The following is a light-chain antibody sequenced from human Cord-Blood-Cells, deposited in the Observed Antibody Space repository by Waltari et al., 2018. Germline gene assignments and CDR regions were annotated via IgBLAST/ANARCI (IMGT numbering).Light chain of an antibody. CDR2: QDS. Sequence: SYELTQPPPVSVSPGQTASITCSGDKLGDKYACWYQQKPGQSPVLVIYQDSQRPSGIPDRFSGSNSGNTATLTISGTQAMDEADYYCQAWDSSAAVVFGGGTKLTVL. CDR3: QAWDSSAAVV. V-gene: IGLV3-1*01. CDR1: KLGDKY. J-gene: IGLJ2*01.